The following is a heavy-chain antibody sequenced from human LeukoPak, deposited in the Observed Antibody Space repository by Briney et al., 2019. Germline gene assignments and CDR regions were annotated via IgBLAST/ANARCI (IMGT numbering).Heavy chain of an antibody. V-gene: IGHV1-24*01. CDR1: GYTLTELS. J-gene: IGHJ4*02. CDR2: FDPEDGET. D-gene: IGHD3-10*01. CDR3: ATDRPFTMVRGVSGDY. Sequence: ASVKVSCKVSGYTLTELSMHWVRQAPGKGLEWMGGFDPEDGETIYAQKFQGRVTMTEDTSTDTAYMELSSLRSEDTAVYYCATDRPFTMVRGVSGDYWGQGTLVTVSS.